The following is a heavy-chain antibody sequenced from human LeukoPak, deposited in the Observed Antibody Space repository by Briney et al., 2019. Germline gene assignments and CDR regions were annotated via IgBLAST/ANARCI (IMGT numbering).Heavy chain of an antibody. D-gene: IGHD3-10*01. J-gene: IGHJ5*02. CDR1: GFTFSSYA. Sequence: HTGGSLRLSCAASGFTFSSYAMSWVRQAPGKGLEWVSAISGRGGSTYYADSVKGRFTISRDNSKNTLYLQMNSLRAEDTAVYYCAKDLGGYGSGSPDWFDPWGQGTLVTVSS. V-gene: IGHV3-23*01. CDR3: AKDLGGYGSGSPDWFDP. CDR2: ISGRGGST.